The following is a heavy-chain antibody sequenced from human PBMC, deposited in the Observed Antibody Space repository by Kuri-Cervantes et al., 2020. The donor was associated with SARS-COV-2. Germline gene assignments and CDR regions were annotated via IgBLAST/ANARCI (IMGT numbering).Heavy chain of an antibody. CDR1: GYTFTDYY. CDR3: ARGELGISNYYYYYMDV. Sequence: ASVKVSCKASGYTFTDYYMHWVRQAPGQGPEWMGWINPNGDTNSAQKFQGRVTMTRDTSTSTVHMELSRLRSEDTAVYYCARGELGISNYYYYYMDVWGKGTTVTVSS. CDR2: INPNGDT. V-gene: IGHV1-2*02. J-gene: IGHJ6*03. D-gene: IGHD7-27*01.